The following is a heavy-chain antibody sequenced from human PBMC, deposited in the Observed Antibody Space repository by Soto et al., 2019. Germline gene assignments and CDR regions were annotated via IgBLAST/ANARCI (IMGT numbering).Heavy chain of an antibody. J-gene: IGHJ3*02. D-gene: IGHD2-15*01. CDR3: ARIRPGYYSGGSYSTDAFDI. Sequence: QVTLKESGPVLVKPTETLTLTCTVSGFSLSNARMGVSWIRQPPGKALEWLAHIFSNDEKSYSTSLKSRLTISTDTSQRQVVLTMTNMDPVDTATYYCARIRPGYYSGGSYSTDAFDIWGKGTMVTVSS. CDR1: GFSLSNARMG. V-gene: IGHV2-26*01. CDR2: IFSNDEK.